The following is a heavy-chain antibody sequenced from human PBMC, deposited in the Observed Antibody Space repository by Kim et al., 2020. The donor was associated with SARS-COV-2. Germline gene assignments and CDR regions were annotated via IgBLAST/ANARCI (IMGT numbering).Heavy chain of an antibody. CDR3: ARPHDSGSGIRGFDR. J-gene: IGHJ5*02. V-gene: IGHV3-33*01. D-gene: IGHD3-10*01. Sequence: GGSLRLSCAASGFTFSSYGMHWVRQAPGKGLEWVAVIWYDGRNTNYGDSVKGRFTISRDNSKNTLYLQMDSLRVEDTAVYYCARPHDSGSGIRGFDRWGQGTLVTVSS. CDR1: GFTFSSYG. CDR2: IWYDGRNT.